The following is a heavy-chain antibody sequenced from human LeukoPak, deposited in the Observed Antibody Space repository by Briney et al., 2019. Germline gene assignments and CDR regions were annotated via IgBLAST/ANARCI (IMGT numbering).Heavy chain of an antibody. D-gene: IGHD3-10*01. CDR1: GGTFSSYA. Sequence: SVKVSCKASGGTFSSYAISWVRQAPGQGLEWRGGIIPIFGTANYAQKFQGRVTITADESTSTACMELSSLRSKDTAVYYCARGRTNYYGSGSYRKGFDYWGQGTLVTVSS. CDR3: ARGRTNYYGSGSYRKGFDY. CDR2: IIPIFGTA. J-gene: IGHJ4*02. V-gene: IGHV1-69*13.